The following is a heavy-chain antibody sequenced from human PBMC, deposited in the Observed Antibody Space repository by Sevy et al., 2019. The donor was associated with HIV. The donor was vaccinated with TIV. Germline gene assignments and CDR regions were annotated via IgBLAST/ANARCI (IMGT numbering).Heavy chain of an antibody. CDR2: VYYTGGT. V-gene: IGHV4-59*08. J-gene: IGHJ3*02. CDR1: GGSINSDH. Sequence: SETLSLTCTVSGGSINSDHWNWIRQPPGKGLRWIGYVYYTGGTNYNPSLKNRVTISVDRTKNQSSLKLTSVTAADTAVYSCARRNDFDIWGQRTMVTVS. CDR3: ARRNDFDI.